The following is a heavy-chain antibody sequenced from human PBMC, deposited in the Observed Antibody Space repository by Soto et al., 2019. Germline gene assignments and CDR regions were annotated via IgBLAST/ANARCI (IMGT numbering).Heavy chain of an antibody. V-gene: IGHV3-33*01. CDR3: AREYDILTGGDNWFDP. D-gene: IGHD3-9*01. CDR1: GFTFSSYG. CDR2: IWYDGSNK. Sequence: GGSLRLSCAASGFTFSSYGMHWVRQAPGKGLEWVAVIWYDGSNKYYADSVKGRFTISRDNSKNTLYLQMNSLGAEDTAVYYCAREYDILTGGDNWFDPWGQGTLVTVSS. J-gene: IGHJ5*02.